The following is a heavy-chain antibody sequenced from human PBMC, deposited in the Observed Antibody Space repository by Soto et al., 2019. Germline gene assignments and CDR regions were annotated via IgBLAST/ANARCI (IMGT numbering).Heavy chain of an antibody. J-gene: IGHJ5*02. CDR3: ARHEGWTGPDQ. V-gene: IGHV4-4*02. D-gene: IGHD2-8*02. CDR1: GASIGSGGW. CDR2: IFHDGNT. Sequence: SETLSLTCAVSGASIGSGGWWSWVRQPPGKGLEWIAEIFHDGNTNYSPSLKSRVTISVDKSQNQFSLNVYSVTAADTAVYYCARHEGWTGPDQWGQGTLVT.